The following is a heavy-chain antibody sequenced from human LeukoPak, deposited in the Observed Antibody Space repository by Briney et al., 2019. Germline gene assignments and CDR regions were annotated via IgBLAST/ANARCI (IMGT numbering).Heavy chain of an antibody. J-gene: IGHJ3*02. CDR1: GGTFSSYA. D-gene: IGHD1-26*01. V-gene: IGHV1-69*13. CDR3: ARETRSGSYWKAWRFDI. Sequence: SVRVSCKASGGTFSSYAISWVRQAPGQGLEWMGGIIPIFGTANYAQKFQGRVTITADESTSTAYMELSSLRSEDTAVYYCARETRSGSYWKAWRFDIWGQGTMVTVSS. CDR2: IIPIFGTA.